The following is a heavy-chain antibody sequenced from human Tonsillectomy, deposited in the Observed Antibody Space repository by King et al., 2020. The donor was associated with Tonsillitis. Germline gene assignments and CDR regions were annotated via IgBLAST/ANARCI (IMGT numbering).Heavy chain of an antibody. Sequence: QLQESGPGLVKPSETLSLTCTVSGGSISSSSYYWGWIRQPPGKGLEWIGSIYYSGSTYYNPSLKSRVTISVDTSKNQFSLKLSSVTAADTAVYYCARGGYVWGRYRYTKRNDNPPRYLDYCGQGTLVTVSP. V-gene: IGHV4-39*07. D-gene: IGHD3-16*02. CDR1: GGSISSSSYY. CDR3: ARGGYVWGRYRYTKRNDNPPRYLDY. CDR2: IYYSGST. J-gene: IGHJ4*02.